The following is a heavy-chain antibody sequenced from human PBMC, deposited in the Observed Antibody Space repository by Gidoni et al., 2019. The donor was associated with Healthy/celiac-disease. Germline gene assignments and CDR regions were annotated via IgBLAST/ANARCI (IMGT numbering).Heavy chain of an antibody. J-gene: IGHJ6*02. V-gene: IGHV1-2*02. CDR1: GYTFTGYY. D-gene: IGHD2-2*01. CDR2: INPNSGGT. Sequence: QVQLVQSGAEVKKPGASVKVSCKASGYTFTGYYMPWCRQAPGQGLEWLGWINPNSGGTNYAQKFQGRVTMTRDTSISTAYMELSRLRADDTDVYYCASIGYCSSTSCKTYYYDYGMDVWGQGTTVTVSS. CDR3: ASIGYCSSTSCKTYYYDYGMDV.